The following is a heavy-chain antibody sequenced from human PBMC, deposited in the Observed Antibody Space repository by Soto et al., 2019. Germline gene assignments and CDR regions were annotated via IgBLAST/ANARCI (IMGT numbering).Heavy chain of an antibody. CDR3: ARVRYFDWLLPDY. D-gene: IGHD3-9*01. Sequence: SETLSLTCTVSGGSISSYYWSWIRQPPGKGLEWIGYIYYSGSTNYNPSLKSRVTISVDTSKTQFSLKLSSVTAADTAVYYCARVRYFDWLLPDYWGQGTLVTVSS. CDR2: IYYSGST. CDR1: GGSISSYY. J-gene: IGHJ4*02. V-gene: IGHV4-59*01.